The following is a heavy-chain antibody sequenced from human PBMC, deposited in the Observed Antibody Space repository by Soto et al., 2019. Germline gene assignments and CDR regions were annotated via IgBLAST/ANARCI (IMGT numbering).Heavy chain of an antibody. CDR2: ISDGGTTI. D-gene: IGHD2-8*02. J-gene: IGHJ3*01. CDR3: VKEYCTGGTCFDAFDL. Sequence: EAELVESGGGLVQPGGSLTLSCAASGFIFSAYEVDWVRQAPGRGREWISDISDGGTTIYYAASVKGRFTISRDDAKKSLYLHMNNLRVDDTAIYFCVKEYCTGGTCFDAFDLWGQGTVVTVSS. CDR1: GFIFSAYE. V-gene: IGHV3-48*03.